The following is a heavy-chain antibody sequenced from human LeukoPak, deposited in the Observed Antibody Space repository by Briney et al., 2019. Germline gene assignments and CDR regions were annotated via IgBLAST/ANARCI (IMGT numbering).Heavy chain of an antibody. J-gene: IGHJ5*02. V-gene: IGHV1-69*05. D-gene: IGHD1-14*01. CDR3: ARARTENWFDP. CDR2: IIPIFGTA. Sequence: SVMVSCKASGGTFSSYAISWVRQAPGQGLEWMGRIIPIFGTANYAQKFQGRVTITTDESTNTAYMELSSLRFEDTAVYYCARARTENWFDPWGQGTLVTVSS. CDR1: GGTFSSYA.